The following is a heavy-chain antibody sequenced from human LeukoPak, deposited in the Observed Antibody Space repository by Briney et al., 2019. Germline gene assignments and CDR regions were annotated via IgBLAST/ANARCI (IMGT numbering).Heavy chain of an antibody. CDR3: AKVRITMIVDPFDV. CDR1: GFTFTSFA. CDR2: ITGSGGST. J-gene: IGHJ3*01. Sequence: GGFLRLSCAASGFTFTSFAMSWVRQAPGEGLEWVSGITGSGGSTYYADSVKGRFTISRDISKNTLYLQMNSLRAEDTAVYFCAKVRITMIVDPFDVWGQGTMVTVSS. D-gene: IGHD3-22*01. V-gene: IGHV3-23*01.